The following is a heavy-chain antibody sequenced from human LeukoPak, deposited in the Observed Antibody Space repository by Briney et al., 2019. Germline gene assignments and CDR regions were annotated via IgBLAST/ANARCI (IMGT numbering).Heavy chain of an antibody. J-gene: IGHJ4*02. CDR1: GGTFSSYA. V-gene: IGHV1-69*04. CDR2: IIPILGIA. CDR3: ARVGCIAARDRRVY. Sequence: GSSVKVSCKASGGTFSSYAISWVRQAPGQGLEWMGRIIPILGIANYAQKFQGRVTITADKSTSTAYMELSSLRSEDTAVYYCARVGCIAARDRRVYWGQGTLVTVSS. D-gene: IGHD6-6*01.